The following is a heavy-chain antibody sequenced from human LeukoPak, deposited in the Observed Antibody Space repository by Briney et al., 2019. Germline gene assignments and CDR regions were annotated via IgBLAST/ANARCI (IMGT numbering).Heavy chain of an antibody. V-gene: IGHV3-48*02. D-gene: IGHD1-14*01. Sequence: PGGSLRLSCAASGFSFRDYEMNWVRQAPGKGLEWVSYISSSSSTIYYADSVKGRFTISRDNAKNSLYLQMNSLRDEDTAVYYCARETPEYDWGQGTLVTVSS. CDR3: ARETPEYD. CDR2: ISSSSSTI. CDR1: GFSFRDYE. J-gene: IGHJ4*02.